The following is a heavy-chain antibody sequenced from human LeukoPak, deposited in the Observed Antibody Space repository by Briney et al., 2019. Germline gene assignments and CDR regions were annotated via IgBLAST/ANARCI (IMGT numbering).Heavy chain of an antibody. D-gene: IGHD4-17*01. CDR3: AKGWLSTVTTSGPFDY. Sequence: QAGGSLRLSCAASGFTFDDYAMHWVRQAPGKGLEWVSGISWNSGSIGYADSVKGRFTISRDNAKNSLYLQMNSLRAEDTALYYCAKGWLSTVTTSGPFDYWGQGTLVTVSS. V-gene: IGHV3-9*01. J-gene: IGHJ4*02. CDR2: ISWNSGSI. CDR1: GFTFDDYA.